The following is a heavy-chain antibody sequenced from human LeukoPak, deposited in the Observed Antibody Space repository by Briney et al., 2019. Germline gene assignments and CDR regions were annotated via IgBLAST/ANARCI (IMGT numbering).Heavy chain of an antibody. CDR3: ARGSSDTAMVVYYYYGMDV. CDR1: GDSFSSNSAA. CDR2: TYYRSKWYN. V-gene: IGHV6-1*01. Sequence: SQTLSLTCAISGDSFSSNSAAWNWIRQSPSRGLEWLGRTYYRSKWYNDYAVSVKSRITINPDTSKNQFSLQLNSVTPEDTAVYYCARGSSDTAMVVYYYYGMDVWGQGTTVTVS. J-gene: IGHJ6*02. D-gene: IGHD5-18*01.